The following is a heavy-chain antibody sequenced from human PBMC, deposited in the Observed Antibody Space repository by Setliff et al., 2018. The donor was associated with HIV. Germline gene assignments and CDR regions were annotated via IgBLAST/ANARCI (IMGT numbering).Heavy chain of an antibody. V-gene: IGHV4-38-2*02. J-gene: IGHJ4*02. CDR2: IYHSGRA. Sequence: SETLSLTCSVSGFSISSDYYWNWVRQPPGQGLEWIGSIYHSGRAFYNPSLESRVTMSIDSSKNLFSLRLDSVTAADSAFYFCAHSLLGAPMIDYWGQGMQVTVSS. CDR1: GFSISSDYY. CDR3: AHSLLGAPMIDY. D-gene: IGHD3-16*01.